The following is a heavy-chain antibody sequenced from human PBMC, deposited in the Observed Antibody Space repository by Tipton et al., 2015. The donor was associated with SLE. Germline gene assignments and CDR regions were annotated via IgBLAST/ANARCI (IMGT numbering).Heavy chain of an antibody. J-gene: IGHJ3*02. Sequence: TLSLTCTVSGGSISSYYWSWIRQPPGKGLEWIGHIYYSGSTNYNPSLKSRVTISVDTSKNQFSLKLSSVTAADTAVYYCASETYYYGSGTRAFDIWGQGTMVTVSS. D-gene: IGHD3-10*01. V-gene: IGHV4-59*01. CDR1: GGSISSYY. CDR3: ASETYYYGSGTRAFDI. CDR2: IYYSGST.